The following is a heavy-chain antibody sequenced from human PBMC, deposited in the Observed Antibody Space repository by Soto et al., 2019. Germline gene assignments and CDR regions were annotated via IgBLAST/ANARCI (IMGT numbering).Heavy chain of an antibody. V-gene: IGHV1-18*01. CDR1: GYTFTSYG. Sequence: ASVKVSCKASGYTFTSYGISWVRQAPGQGLEWMGWISAYNGNTNYAQKLQGRVTMTTDTSTSTAYMELRSLRSDDTAVYYCARSDIPFGESPFTAXXIWGQGTMVTVSS. CDR3: ARSDIPFGESPFTAXXI. D-gene: IGHD3-10*01. CDR2: ISAYNGNT. J-gene: IGHJ3*02.